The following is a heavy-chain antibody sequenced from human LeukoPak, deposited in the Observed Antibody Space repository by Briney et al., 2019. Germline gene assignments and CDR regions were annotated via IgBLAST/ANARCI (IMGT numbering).Heavy chain of an antibody. D-gene: IGHD2-15*01. V-gene: IGHV4-39*01. CDR2: IYYSGST. CDR3: ARREIVVVVAATAAFDI. Sequence: PSETLSLTCTVSGGSISSSSYYWGWIRQPPGKGLEWIGSIYYSGSTYYNPSLKSRVTISVDTSKNQFSLKLSSVTAADTAVYYCARREIVVVVAATAAFDIWGQGTMVTVSS. J-gene: IGHJ3*02. CDR1: GGSISSSSYY.